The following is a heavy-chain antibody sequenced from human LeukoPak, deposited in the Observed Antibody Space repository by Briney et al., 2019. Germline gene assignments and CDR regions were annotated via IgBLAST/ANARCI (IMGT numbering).Heavy chain of an antibody. V-gene: IGHV1-18*01. J-gene: IGHJ6*02. CDR2: ISAYNGNT. CDR3: ARDAAYYDFWSGYLHYGMDV. D-gene: IGHD3-3*01. Sequence: ASVKVSCEASGYTFTSYGISWVRQAPGQGLEWMGWISAYNGNTNYAQKLQGRVTMTTDTSTSTAYMELRSLRSDDTAVYYCARDAAYYDFWSGYLHYGMDVWGQGTTVTVSS. CDR1: GYTFTSYG.